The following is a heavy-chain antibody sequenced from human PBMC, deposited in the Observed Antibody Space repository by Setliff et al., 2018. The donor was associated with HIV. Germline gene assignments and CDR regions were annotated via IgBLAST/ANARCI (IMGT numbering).Heavy chain of an antibody. Sequence: ASVKVSCKASGYIFTRSGFNWVRRAPGQGLEWIGWISAYNGNTYSAQKFQGRVTMTTDSSTSTAYMELRSLRSDDTAMYYCARSGWTNYVVSPPSAMDVWGRGTTVTVSS. D-gene: IGHD3-16*01. CDR2: ISAYNGNT. V-gene: IGHV1-18*01. CDR3: ARSGWTNYVVSPPSAMDV. CDR1: GYIFTRSG. J-gene: IGHJ6*02.